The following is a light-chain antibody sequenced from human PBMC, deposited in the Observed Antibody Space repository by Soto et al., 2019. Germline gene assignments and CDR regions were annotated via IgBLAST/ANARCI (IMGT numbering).Light chain of an antibody. J-gene: IGLJ1*01. V-gene: IGLV2-8*01. CDR2: EDT. CDR1: SSDVGGYNY. CDR3: CSYVGASTYV. Sequence: QSVLTQPPSASGSPGQSVTISCTGTSSDVGGYNYVSWYQQHPGKAPKLMIYEDTKRPSGVSNRFSGSTSGSTASLTISGLQTEDEADYYCCSYVGASTYVFGTGTQLTVL.